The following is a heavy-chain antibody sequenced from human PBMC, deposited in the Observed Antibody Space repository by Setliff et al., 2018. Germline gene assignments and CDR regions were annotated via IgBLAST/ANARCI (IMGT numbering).Heavy chain of an antibody. Sequence: SVKVSCKASGGTFSSYGVTWVRQAPGRGLEWMGGTIPIFGSTNYAQQFQGRVTIITDESTSTAYMELTSLRTEDTAVYYCAREGVDTRSSTDYRYYMDVWGKGTTVTVSS. CDR3: AREGVDTRSSTDYRYYMDV. V-gene: IGHV1-69*05. CDR2: TIPIFGST. CDR1: GGTFSSYG. D-gene: IGHD5-18*01. J-gene: IGHJ6*03.